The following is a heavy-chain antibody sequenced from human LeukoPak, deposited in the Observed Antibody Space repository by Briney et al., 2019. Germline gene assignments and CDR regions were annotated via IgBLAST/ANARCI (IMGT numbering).Heavy chain of an antibody. CDR3: ARDRLGGSCCTFYSMDV. D-gene: IGHD2-2*01. CDR2: ISGSGGTT. J-gene: IGHJ6*02. Sequence: RGSLRLSCAASGFTFSNYAMTWVRQAPGKGLEWVSVISGSGGTTFYADSVKGRFPISRDNSKNTLYLEVNRLRAEDTDVYYCARDRLGGSCCTFYSMDVWGQGTTVTVSS. CDR1: GFTFSNYA. V-gene: IGHV3-23*01.